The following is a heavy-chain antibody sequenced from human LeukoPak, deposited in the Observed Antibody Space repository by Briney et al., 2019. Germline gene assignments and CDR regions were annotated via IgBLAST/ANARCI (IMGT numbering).Heavy chain of an antibody. Sequence: PSATLSLTCNVSGDSKSRYYWSWIRQPAGKGLEWIGRIYFGGGTRYNPSLKSRVTMSVDTSKNRFSLNLSSVTAADTAVYCCARTTGFAVAGGYYFDYWGQGILVTVSS. CDR2: IYFGGGT. CDR3: ARTTGFAVAGGYYFDY. V-gene: IGHV4-4*07. CDR1: GDSKSRYY. D-gene: IGHD6-19*01. J-gene: IGHJ4*02.